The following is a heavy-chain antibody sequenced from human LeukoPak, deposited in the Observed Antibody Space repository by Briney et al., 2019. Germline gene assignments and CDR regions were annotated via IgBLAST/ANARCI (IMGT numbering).Heavy chain of an antibody. J-gene: IGHJ5*02. Sequence: SETLSLTSAASGGSISSYYWSWIRQSPGKGLEWIGYIYYSGSTKYSPSLKSRVTMSVDTTKNQFSLKLSSVTAADTAVDYCARHTGYCSSTKCYSRFDPWGQGTLVTVSS. CDR3: ARHTGYCSSTKCYSRFDP. D-gene: IGHD2-2*02. CDR1: GGSISSYY. CDR2: IYYSGST. V-gene: IGHV4-59*08.